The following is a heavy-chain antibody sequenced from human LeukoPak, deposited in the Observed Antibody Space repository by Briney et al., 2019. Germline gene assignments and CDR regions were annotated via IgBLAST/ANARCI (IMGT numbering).Heavy chain of an antibody. CDR3: TVTADDYGYYYGMDV. J-gene: IGHJ6*02. CDR2: IYTSGST. CDR1: GGSISSGSYC. Sequence: SQTLSLTCTVSGGSISSGSYCWSWIRQPAGKGLEWIGRIYTSGSTNYNPSLKSRVTISVDTSKNQFSLKLSSVTAADTAVYYCTVTADDYGYYYGMDVWGQGTTVTVSS. D-gene: IGHD4/OR15-4a*01. V-gene: IGHV4-61*02.